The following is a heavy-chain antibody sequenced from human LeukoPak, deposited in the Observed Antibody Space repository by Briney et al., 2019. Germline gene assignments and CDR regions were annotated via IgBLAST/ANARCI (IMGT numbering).Heavy chain of an antibody. D-gene: IGHD2-21*02. CDR1: GYTLTELS. CDR3: ATNIVVVTATHFDY. Sequence: GASVKVSRKVSGYTLTELSMHWVRQAPGKGLEWMGGFDPEDGETIYAQKFQGRVTMTEDTSTDTAYMELSSLRSEDTAVYYCATNIVVVTATHFDYWGQGTLVTVSS. CDR2: FDPEDGET. J-gene: IGHJ4*02. V-gene: IGHV1-24*01.